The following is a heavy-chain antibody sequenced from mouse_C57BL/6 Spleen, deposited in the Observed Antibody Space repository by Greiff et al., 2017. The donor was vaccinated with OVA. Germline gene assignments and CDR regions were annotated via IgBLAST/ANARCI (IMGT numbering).Heavy chain of an antibody. Sequence: QVQLKQPGAELVKPGASVKLSCKASGYTFTSYWMHWVKQRPGRGLEWIGRIDPNSGGTKYNEKFKSKATLTVDKPSSTAYMQRSSLTSEDSAVYYCARRGSWDRFDYWGQGTTLTVSS. CDR3: ARRGSWDRFDY. D-gene: IGHD4-1*01. J-gene: IGHJ2*01. CDR2: IDPNSGGT. V-gene: IGHV1-72*01. CDR1: GYTFTSYW.